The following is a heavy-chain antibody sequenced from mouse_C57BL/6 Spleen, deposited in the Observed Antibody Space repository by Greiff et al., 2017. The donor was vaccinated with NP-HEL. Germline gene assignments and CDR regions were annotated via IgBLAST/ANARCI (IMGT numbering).Heavy chain of an antibody. J-gene: IGHJ2*01. CDR1: GYTFTSYT. CDR3: AREGAYYSNYGDY. V-gene: IGHV1-4*01. D-gene: IGHD2-5*01. CDR2: INPSSGYS. Sequence: QVQLQQSGAELARPGASVKMSCKASGYTFTSYTMHWVKQRPGQGLEWIGYINPSSGYSKSNQKFKDKATLTADKSSRTAYMQLSSLTSEDSAVYYCAREGAYYSNYGDYWGQGTTLTVSS.